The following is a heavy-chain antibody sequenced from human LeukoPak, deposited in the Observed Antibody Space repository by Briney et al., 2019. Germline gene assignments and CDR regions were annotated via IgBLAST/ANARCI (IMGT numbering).Heavy chain of an antibody. CDR1: GYTFTSYY. Sequence: GASVKVSCKASGYTFTSYYMHWVRQAPGQGLEWMGVINPSGGSTSYAQKFQGRVTMTRDTSTSTVYMELSSLRSEDTAVYYCARAVATLGYCSGGSCPYYFDYWGQGTLVTVSS. CDR2: INPSGGST. CDR3: ARAVATLGYCSGGSCPYYFDY. V-gene: IGHV1-46*01. J-gene: IGHJ4*02. D-gene: IGHD2-15*01.